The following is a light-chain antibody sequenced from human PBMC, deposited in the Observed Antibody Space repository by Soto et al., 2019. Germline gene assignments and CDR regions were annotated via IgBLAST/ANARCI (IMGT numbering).Light chain of an antibody. Sequence: QSALTQPASVSGSPGQSITISCTGSSSDSGSYNYVSWYQQLPGKVPKLMIYGVRNRPSGLSHRFSGSKSGNTSSLTISGLQSEDEADYYWSSYKFSSTHVVFGGGTKLTVL. CDR2: GVR. CDR1: SSDSGSYNY. V-gene: IGLV2-14*03. J-gene: IGLJ2*01. CDR3: SSYKFSSTHVV.